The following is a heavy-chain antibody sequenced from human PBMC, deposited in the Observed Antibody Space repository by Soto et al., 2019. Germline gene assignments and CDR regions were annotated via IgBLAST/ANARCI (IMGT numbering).Heavy chain of an antibody. CDR3: ARDRVWDSSSSHNWFDP. J-gene: IGHJ5*02. Sequence: QVQLVQSGAEVKKPGSSVKVSCKASGGTFSSYAISWVRQAPGQGLEWMGGIIPIFGTANYAQKFQGRVTITADDSTSTAYMELSSLRSEDTAVYYCARDRVWDSSSSHNWFDPWGQGTLVTVS. CDR1: GGTFSSYA. D-gene: IGHD6-6*01. CDR2: IIPIFGTA. V-gene: IGHV1-69*01.